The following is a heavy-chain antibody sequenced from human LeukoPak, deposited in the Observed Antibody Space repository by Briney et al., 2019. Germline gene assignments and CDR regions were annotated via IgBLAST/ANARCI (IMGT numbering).Heavy chain of an antibody. D-gene: IGHD5-24*01. CDR1: GGSSCGYY. V-gene: IGHV4-34*01. CDR2: INHSGST. CDR3: ARGRARRWLQLGVCYFDY. J-gene: IGHJ4*02. Sequence: SETLSLTCAVYGGSSCGYYWSWIRQPPGKGLEWIGEINHSGSTNYNPSLKSRVTISVDTSKNQFSLKLSSVTAADTAVYYCARGRARRWLQLGVCYFDYWGQGTLVTVSS.